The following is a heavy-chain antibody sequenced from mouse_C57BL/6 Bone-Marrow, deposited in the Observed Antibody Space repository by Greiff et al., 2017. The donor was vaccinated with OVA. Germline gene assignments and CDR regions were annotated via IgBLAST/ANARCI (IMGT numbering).Heavy chain of an antibody. V-gene: IGHV14-4*01. J-gene: IGHJ4*01. CDR2: IDPENGDT. CDR3: TLYGYDGVRDY. CDR1: GFNIKDDY. D-gene: IGHD2-2*01. Sequence: VQLQQSGAELVRPGASVKLSCTASGFNIKDDYMHWVKQRPEQGLEWIGWIDPENGDTEYASKFQGKATITADTSSNTAYLQLSSLTSEDTAVYYCTLYGYDGVRDYWGQGTSVTVSS.